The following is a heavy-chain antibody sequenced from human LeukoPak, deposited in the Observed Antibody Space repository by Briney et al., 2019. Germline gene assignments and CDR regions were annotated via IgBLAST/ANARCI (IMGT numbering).Heavy chain of an antibody. J-gene: IGHJ4*02. CDR2: IYYSGST. CDR1: DGSISSSSYY. Sequence: PSETLSLTCTVSDGSISSSSYYWGWIRQPPGKGLEWIGSIYYSGSTYYNPSLKSRVTISVDTSKNQFSLKLSTVSAADTAFYYCASDGLGYGDYAYDYWGEESQVAVSS. CDR3: ASDGLGYGDYAYDY. V-gene: IGHV4-39*01. D-gene: IGHD4-17*01.